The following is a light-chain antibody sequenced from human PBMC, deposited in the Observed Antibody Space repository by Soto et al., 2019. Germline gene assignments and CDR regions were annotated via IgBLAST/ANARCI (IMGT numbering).Light chain of an antibody. V-gene: IGKV1-27*01. CDR1: QGISNY. Sequence: IPMTQPPSSPSVSVRDRVTITCRASQGISNYLAWYQQTSCKALKLLIYAASTWQSGVPSRFSGSGSGTDFTLTISGLQPEDVATYYCQKYNSAPRTFGPGTKADIK. CDR2: AAS. CDR3: QKYNSAPRT. J-gene: IGKJ3*01.